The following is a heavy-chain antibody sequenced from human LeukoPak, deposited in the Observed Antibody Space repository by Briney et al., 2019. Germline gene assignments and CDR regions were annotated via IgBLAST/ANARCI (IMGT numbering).Heavy chain of an antibody. CDR1: GFTFSSYG. D-gene: IGHD2-15*01. V-gene: IGHV3-33*01. Sequence: GGSLRLSCAASGFTFSSYGMHWVRQAPGKGLEWVAVIWYDGSNKYYADSVKGRFTISRDNSKNTLYLQMNSLRAEDTAVYYCARDARCSGGSCCSGAYWGQGTLVTVSS. CDR3: ARDARCSGGSCCSGAY. CDR2: IWYDGSNK. J-gene: IGHJ4*02.